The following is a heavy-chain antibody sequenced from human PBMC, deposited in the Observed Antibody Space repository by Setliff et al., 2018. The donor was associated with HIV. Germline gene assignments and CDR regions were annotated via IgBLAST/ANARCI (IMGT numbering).Heavy chain of an antibody. CDR3: ARGVTTIQY. Sequence: ASVKVSCKASGYTFNTYDLVWVRQTSGQGLEWMGSMNANSGSAVYAPQFQGRVTMTRNTSISIAYMDMSSLRSEDTAVYYCARGVTTIQYWGQGSLVTAPQ. J-gene: IGHJ4*02. D-gene: IGHD4-4*01. CDR1: GYTFNTYD. V-gene: IGHV1-8*02. CDR2: MNANSGSA.